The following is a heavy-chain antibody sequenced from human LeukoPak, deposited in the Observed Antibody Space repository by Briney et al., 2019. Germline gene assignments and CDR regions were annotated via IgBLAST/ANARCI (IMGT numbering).Heavy chain of an antibody. Sequence: SETLSLTCTVSGGSISSSAHFWGWLRQPPGKGLEWIGTIYHSGTTYYNPSLKSRVTISVDTSRNQFSLRLNSVTAADTAVYSCARQTTGSYQWTFDYWGQGTLVTVSS. CDR2: IYHSGTT. CDR3: ARQTTGSYQWTFDY. V-gene: IGHV4-39*01. CDR1: GGSISSSAHF. D-gene: IGHD3-10*01. J-gene: IGHJ4*02.